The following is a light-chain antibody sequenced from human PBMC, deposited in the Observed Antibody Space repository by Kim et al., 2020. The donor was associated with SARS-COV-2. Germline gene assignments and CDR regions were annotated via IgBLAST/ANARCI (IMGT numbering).Light chain of an antibody. Sequence: SYELTQPHSVSVATAHMARITCGENNIGGNAVHCYPQKPGQDPVLVIYSDSNRPSGIPERFSGSNPGNTTTLTISRIEAGDEAGYYCQVWDSSSDIRVFGGGTQLTVL. J-gene: IGLJ3*02. CDR3: QVWDSSSDIRV. CDR1: NIGGNA. V-gene: IGLV3-12*01. CDR2: SDS.